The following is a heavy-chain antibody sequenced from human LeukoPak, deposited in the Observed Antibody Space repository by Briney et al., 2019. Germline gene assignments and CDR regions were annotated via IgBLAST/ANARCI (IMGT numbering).Heavy chain of an antibody. CDR2: ISYDGSNK. D-gene: IGHD6-19*01. CDR1: GFTFSSYG. Sequence: GRSLRLSCAASGFTFSSYGMHWVRQAPGKGLEWVAVISYDGSNKYYADSVKGRFTISRDNSKNTLYLQMNRLRAEDTAVYYCAKSRVSSGWYTEFDSWGQGTLVTFSS. V-gene: IGHV3-30*18. CDR3: AKSRVSSGWYTEFDS. J-gene: IGHJ4*02.